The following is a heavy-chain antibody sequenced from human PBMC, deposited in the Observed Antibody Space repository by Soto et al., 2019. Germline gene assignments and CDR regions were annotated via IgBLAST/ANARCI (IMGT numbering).Heavy chain of an antibody. J-gene: IGHJ4*02. CDR1: GFVFTNLW. CDR3: AKDSWYFDL. V-gene: IGHV3-74*01. CDR2: IDTSGHST. D-gene: IGHD6-13*01. Sequence: PGGSLRLSCEASGFVFTNLWMHWVRHVPGKGLVWVARIDTSGHSTNYAESVKGRFTISRDNAKNTVSLQMNSLRVEDTGVYYCAKDSWYFDLWSQGSQVTVSS.